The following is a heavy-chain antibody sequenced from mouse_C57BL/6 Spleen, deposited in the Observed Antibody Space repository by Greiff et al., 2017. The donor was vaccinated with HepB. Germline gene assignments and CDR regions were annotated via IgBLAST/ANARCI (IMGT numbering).Heavy chain of an antibody. CDR2: INPYNGGT. V-gene: IGHV1-19*01. D-gene: IGHD2-10*01. J-gene: IGHJ2*01. CDR3: AREETYYGNYFFDY. Sequence: EVKLQQSGPVLVKPGASVKMSCKASGYTFTDYYMNWVKQSHGKSLEWIGVINPYNGGTSYNQKFKGKATLTVDKSSSTAYMELNSLTSEDSAVYYCAREETYYGNYFFDYWGQGTTLTVSS. CDR1: GYTFTDYY.